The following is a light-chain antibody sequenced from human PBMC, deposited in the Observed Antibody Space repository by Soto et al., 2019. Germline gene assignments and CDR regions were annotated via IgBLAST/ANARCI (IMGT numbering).Light chain of an antibody. CDR2: AAS. CDR3: QKYNSAPLT. V-gene: IGKV1-27*01. J-gene: IGKJ4*01. Sequence: DIQMTQSPSSLSASLGDRVTITCRASQGIGVYLAWFQQKPGKVPKLLIYAASTLQSGVPSRFSGSGSGTAFNLNISSLQPEDFATYYCQKYNSAPLTFGGGTKVEIK. CDR1: QGIGVY.